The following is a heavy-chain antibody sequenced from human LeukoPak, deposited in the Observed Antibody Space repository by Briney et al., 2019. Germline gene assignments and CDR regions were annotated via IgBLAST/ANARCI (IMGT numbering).Heavy chain of an antibody. J-gene: IGHJ5*02. V-gene: IGHV2-5*01. CDR3: AHITYYYDSSGYRKTGRFDP. D-gene: IGHD3-22*01. CDR1: RFSLSTSGAG. CDR2: LYWHDDK. Sequence: SGPTLVKPTQTLTLTCTFSRFSLSTSGAGVGAIRQPPGKALEWLALLYWHDDKRYSPSLKSRLTITKDTSKNQVVLTMSNMDPVDTATYYCAHITYYYDSSGYRKTGRFDPWGQGTLVTVSS.